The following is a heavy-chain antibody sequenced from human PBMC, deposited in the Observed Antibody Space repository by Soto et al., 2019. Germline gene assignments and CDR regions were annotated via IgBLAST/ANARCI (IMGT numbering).Heavy chain of an antibody. D-gene: IGHD3-10*01. J-gene: IGHJ5*02. CDR1: ELTFCSYS. CDR3: ARDEGSGSYYRNWFDP. CDR2: ISSSSSYI. Sequence: PGVPLTDSCGASELTFCSYSMNRFSKAPGKGLEWVSSISSSSSYIYYADSVKGRFTISRDNAKNSLYLQMNSLRAEDTAVYYCARDEGSGSYYRNWFDPWGQGALVTVSS. V-gene: IGHV3-21*01.